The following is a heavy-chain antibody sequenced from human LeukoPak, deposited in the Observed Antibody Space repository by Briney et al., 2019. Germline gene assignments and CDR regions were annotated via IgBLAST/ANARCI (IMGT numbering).Heavy chain of an antibody. CDR2: IRYDGSNK. CDR3: AKDSLAGFGEFRINWFEP. D-gene: IGHD3-10*01. J-gene: IGHJ5*02. Sequence: GGSLRLSCAASGFTFSSYAMHWVRQAPGKGLEWVAFIRYDGSNKYYADSVKGRFTISRDNSKNTLYLQMNSLRAEDTAVYYWAKDSLAGFGEFRINWFEPSGQGNLVTVSS. V-gene: IGHV3-30*02. CDR1: GFTFSSYA.